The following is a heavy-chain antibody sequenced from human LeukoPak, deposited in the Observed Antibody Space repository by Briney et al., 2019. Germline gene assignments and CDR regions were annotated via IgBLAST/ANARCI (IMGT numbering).Heavy chain of an antibody. D-gene: IGHD4-23*01. CDR3: ARDRSYGGNFPDAFDI. CDR1: GFTFNSYT. J-gene: IGHJ3*02. CDR2: ISSSSSYI. V-gene: IGHV3-21*01. Sequence: PGGSLRPSCAASGFTFNSYTMNWVRQAPGKGLEWVSSISSSSSYIYYADSLKGRFTISRDNAKNSLYLQMNSLRAEDTAVYYCARDRSYGGNFPDAFDIWGQGTMVTVSS.